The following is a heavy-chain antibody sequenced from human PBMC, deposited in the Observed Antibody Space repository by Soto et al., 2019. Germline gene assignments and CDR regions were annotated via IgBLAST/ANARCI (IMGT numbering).Heavy chain of an antibody. CDR2: TYSSGST. Sequence: SETLSLTCTVSGGAISTYYWTWIRQPAGKGLEWIGRTYSSGSTKYNPSLQSRVTMSLDTSNNQFSLRLTSVTAADTAVYYCARGQRFSDWFDPWGQGTLVTVSS. V-gene: IGHV4-4*07. D-gene: IGHD3-3*01. CDR3: ARGQRFSDWFDP. CDR1: GGAISTYY. J-gene: IGHJ5*02.